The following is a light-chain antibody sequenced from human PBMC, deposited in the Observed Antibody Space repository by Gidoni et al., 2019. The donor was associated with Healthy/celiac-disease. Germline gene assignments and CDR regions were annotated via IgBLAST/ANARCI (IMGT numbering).Light chain of an antibody. V-gene: IGKV3-20*01. CDR2: GAS. CDR3: QQYGSSPPLT. CDR1: QSVRSSD. J-gene: IGKJ4*01. Sequence: EIVLTQSPGTLSLSPGGKAPLSCRASQSVRSSDLAWYQQKPGQAPRLLIYGASSRATGIPDRCSGSGSGTDFTLTISRLEPEDFAVYYCQQYGSSPPLTFGGGTKVEIK.